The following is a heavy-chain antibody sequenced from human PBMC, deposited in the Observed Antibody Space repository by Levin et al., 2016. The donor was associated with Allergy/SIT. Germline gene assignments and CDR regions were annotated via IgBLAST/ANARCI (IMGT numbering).Heavy chain of an antibody. V-gene: IGHV4-59*01. D-gene: IGHD3-10*01. CDR2: IYYSGST. Sequence: WIRQPPGKGLEWIGYIYYSGSTNYNPSLKSRVTISVDTSKNQFSLKLSSVTAADTAVYYCARADYYGSGTGFDYWGQGNPGHRLL. CDR3: ARADYYGSGTGFDY. J-gene: IGHJ4*02.